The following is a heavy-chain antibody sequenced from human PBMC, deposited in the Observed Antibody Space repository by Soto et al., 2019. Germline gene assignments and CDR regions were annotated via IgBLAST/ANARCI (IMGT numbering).Heavy chain of an antibody. D-gene: IGHD6-19*01. Sequence: EVQLLESGGGLVQPGGSLRLSCAGSGFTFSTYAMSWVRQAPGKGLEWVSTISGSGGKSYYADSVKGRFTISRDNSKNTLYLQMNSLRAEDTAVYFCAKEEEDSSGPWYYYGMDVWGQGTTVTVSS. V-gene: IGHV3-23*01. CDR3: AKEEEDSSGPWYYYGMDV. J-gene: IGHJ6*02. CDR2: ISGSGGKS. CDR1: GFTFSTYA.